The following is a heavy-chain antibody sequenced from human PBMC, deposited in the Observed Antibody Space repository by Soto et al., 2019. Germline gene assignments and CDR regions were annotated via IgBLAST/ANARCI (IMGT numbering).Heavy chain of an antibody. CDR1: RVRYGSYA. Sequence: SAEASCEACRVRYGSYARSWVRQATGQGLEWMGGIIPIFGTANYAQKFQGRVTITADESTSTAYMELSSLRSEDTAVYYCARVFGVVPLYQYGMGVWGQGITVTVAS. J-gene: IGHJ6*02. CDR3: ARVFGVVPLYQYGMGV. D-gene: IGHD3-3*01. CDR2: IIPIFGTA. V-gene: IGHV1-69*13.